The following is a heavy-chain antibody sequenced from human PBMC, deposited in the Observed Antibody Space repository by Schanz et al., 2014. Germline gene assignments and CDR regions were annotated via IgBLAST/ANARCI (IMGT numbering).Heavy chain of an antibody. Sequence: QVQLVQSEAEVKKPGSSVKVSCKASGGTFSSYTISWVRQAPGQGLEWMGRIIPILGIANYAQNFQSRVTITADKSTSTAYMELTSLRSEDTSVYYCAGTYCSSTSCYTGYYYMDVWGKGTTVTVSS. CDR2: IIPILGIA. V-gene: IGHV1-69*02. CDR1: GGTFSSYT. CDR3: AGTYCSSTSCYTGYYYMDV. J-gene: IGHJ6*03. D-gene: IGHD2-2*02.